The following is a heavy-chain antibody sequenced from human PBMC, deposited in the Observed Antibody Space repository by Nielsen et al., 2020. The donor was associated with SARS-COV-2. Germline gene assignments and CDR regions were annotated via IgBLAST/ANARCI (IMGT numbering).Heavy chain of an antibody. J-gene: IGHJ5*02. CDR1: GYSFTSYW. Sequence: GESLKISCQGSGYSFTSYWIGWVRQMPGKGLEGMGIIYPGDSDTRYSPSFQGQFTISADTSISTAYLQWSSLKASDTAMYYCARLSSPSDESWFDPWGQGTLVTVSS. D-gene: IGHD2-2*01. V-gene: IGHV5-51*01. CDR3: ARLSSPSDESWFDP. CDR2: IYPGDSDT.